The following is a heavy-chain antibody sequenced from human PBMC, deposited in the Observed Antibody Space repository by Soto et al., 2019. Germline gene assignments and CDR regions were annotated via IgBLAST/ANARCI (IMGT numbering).Heavy chain of an antibody. D-gene: IGHD3-10*01. CDR2: IYYSGST. J-gene: IGHJ5*02. Sequence: ETLSLTCTVSGGSISSYYWSWIRQPPGKGLEWIGYIYYSGSTNYNPSLKSRVTISVDTSRNQFSLKLSSVTAADTAVYYCARVVPIPFWFDPWGQGTLVTVSS. CDR1: GGSISSYY. CDR3: ARVVPIPFWFDP. V-gene: IGHV4-59*01.